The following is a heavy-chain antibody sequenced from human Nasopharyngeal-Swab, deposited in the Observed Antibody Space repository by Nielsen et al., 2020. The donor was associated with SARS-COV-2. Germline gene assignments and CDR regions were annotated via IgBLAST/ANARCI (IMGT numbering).Heavy chain of an antibody. CDR3: ARGYTSGAWYLDL. D-gene: IGHD5-18*01. CDR1: GDSFTSSDYY. Sequence: SETLSLTCTVSGDSFTSSDYYWGWMRQPPGKGLEWIGSVYFVGSPFYNPSLKSRVTISVDTSKYQFSLKLSSVTAADTAVYYCARGYTSGAWYLDLWGRGTPVTVSS. V-gene: IGHV4-39*07. J-gene: IGHJ2*01. CDR2: VYFVGSP.